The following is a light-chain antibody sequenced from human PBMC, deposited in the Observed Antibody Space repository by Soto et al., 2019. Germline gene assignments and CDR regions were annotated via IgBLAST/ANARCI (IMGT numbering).Light chain of an antibody. Sequence: QSVLTQPPSVSGSPGQSVTISCTGTSSDIGPHYRVSWYHQSPGTAPKLLIYAVSDRPSGVPDRFSGSKSYNTASLTISGLQAEDEGYYYCSSYTGSDTMIFGGGTKVTVL. CDR2: AVS. V-gene: IGLV2-18*02. CDR1: SSDIGPHYR. CDR3: SSYTGSDTMI. J-gene: IGLJ2*01.